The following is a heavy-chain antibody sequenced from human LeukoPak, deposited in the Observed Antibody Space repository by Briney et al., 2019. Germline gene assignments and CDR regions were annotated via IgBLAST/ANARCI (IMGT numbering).Heavy chain of an antibody. CDR1: GFSFRSYS. J-gene: IGHJ4*02. V-gene: IGHV3-48*02. Sequence: PGGSLRLSCAASGFSFRSYSMNWVRQAPGKGLEWVSYISGSSSTIYYADSVKGRFTNSRDNAKNSLYLQMHSLRDEDTAVYYCASMYYYHSSGYYPFDYWGQGTLVTVSS. D-gene: IGHD3-22*01. CDR3: ASMYYYHSSGYYPFDY. CDR2: ISGSSSTI.